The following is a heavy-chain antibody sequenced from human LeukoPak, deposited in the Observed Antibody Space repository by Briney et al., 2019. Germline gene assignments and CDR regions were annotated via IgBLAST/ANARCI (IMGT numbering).Heavy chain of an antibody. D-gene: IGHD1-26*01. Sequence: GGSLRLSCAASGFTFSSYAMHWVRQAPGKGLEYVSAISSNGGSSYYANSVKGRFTISGDNSKNTLYLQMGSLRAEDMAVYYCARGVWELLTDYWGQGTLVTVSS. CDR2: ISSNGGSS. CDR3: ARGVWELLTDY. CDR1: GFTFSSYA. J-gene: IGHJ4*02. V-gene: IGHV3-64*01.